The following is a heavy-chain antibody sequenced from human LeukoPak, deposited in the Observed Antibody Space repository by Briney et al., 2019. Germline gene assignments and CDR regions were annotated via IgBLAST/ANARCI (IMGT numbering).Heavy chain of an antibody. Sequence: QPGGSLRLSCATSGFTFSTFWMHWVRQAPGKGLVWVSRINHDGSSTNYADSVKGRFTISRDNARNTLYLQMNSLRAEDTAVYYCAKSDYFDSWGQGTLVTVSS. CDR1: GFTFSTFW. V-gene: IGHV3-74*01. J-gene: IGHJ4*02. CDR3: AKSDYFDS. CDR2: INHDGSST.